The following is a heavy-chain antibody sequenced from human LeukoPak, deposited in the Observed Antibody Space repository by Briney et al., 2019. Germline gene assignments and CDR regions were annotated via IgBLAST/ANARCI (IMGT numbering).Heavy chain of an antibody. V-gene: IGHV3-21*01. J-gene: IGHJ4*02. CDR2: ISTSSSYI. Sequence: PGGSLRLSCAASGFTFSSYNMNWVRQAPGKGLEWVSFISTSSSYIYYADSVKGRFTISRDNAKNSLYLQMNSLRAEDTAVYYCARLQSSREVVVTSIDYWGQGTLVTVSS. CDR1: GFTFSSYN. D-gene: IGHD2-21*02. CDR3: ARLQSSREVVVTSIDY.